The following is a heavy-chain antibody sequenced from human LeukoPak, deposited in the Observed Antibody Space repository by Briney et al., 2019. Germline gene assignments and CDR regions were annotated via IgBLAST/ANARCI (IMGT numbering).Heavy chain of an antibody. Sequence: GASVKVSCKVSGYTLAELSMHWVRQAPGKGLEWMGGFDPEDGETIYAQKFQGRVTMTEDTSTDTAYMELSSLRSEDTAVYYCATDQRYSSSWYKPALDFQHWGQGTLVTVSS. J-gene: IGHJ1*01. CDR3: ATDQRYSSSWYKPALDFQH. V-gene: IGHV1-24*01. CDR1: GYTLAELS. D-gene: IGHD6-13*01. CDR2: FDPEDGET.